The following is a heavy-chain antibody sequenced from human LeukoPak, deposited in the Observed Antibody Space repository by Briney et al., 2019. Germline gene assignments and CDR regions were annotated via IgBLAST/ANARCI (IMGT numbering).Heavy chain of an antibody. V-gene: IGHV3-49*04. D-gene: IGHD3-10*01. J-gene: IGHJ6*03. CDR1: GFNFGDYG. CDR2: IRSKGYGGTI. CDR3: IRGPYYMDV. Sequence: GGSLRLSCTGSGFNFGDYGMNWVRQAPGKGLEWVGFIRSKGYGGTIEYAASVKGRFTISRDDSKSIAYLQMNSLKTEDTAVYYCIRGPYYMDVWGKGTTVTVSS.